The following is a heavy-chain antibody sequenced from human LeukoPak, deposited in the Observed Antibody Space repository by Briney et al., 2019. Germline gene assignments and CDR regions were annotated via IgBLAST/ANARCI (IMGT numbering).Heavy chain of an antibody. V-gene: IGHV5-51*01. J-gene: IGHJ4*02. CDR1: GYSFTTYW. CDR2: IYPGDSDT. CDR3: ARLLEGVPGTWGY. D-gene: IGHD6-19*01. Sequence: GESLRISCKGSGYSFTTYWIAWVRQMPGKGLEWMGMIYPGDSDTTYSPSFQGQVTISVDKSISTAYLQWSSLKASDTAMYYCARLLEGVPGTWGYGGRGTLVTVS.